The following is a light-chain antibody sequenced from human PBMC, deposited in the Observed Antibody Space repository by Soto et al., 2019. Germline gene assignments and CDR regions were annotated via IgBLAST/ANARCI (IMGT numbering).Light chain of an antibody. CDR2: EVS. Sequence: QSGLTQPASVSGSPGQSITISCTGASSDVGGYPYVSWFQHHPGKAPKLMIYEVSNRPSGVSNRFSASKSGNTASLTISGLQADDEADYYCSSYTSYSTWVFGGGTKVTVL. J-gene: IGLJ3*02. V-gene: IGLV2-14*01. CDR1: SSDVGGYPY. CDR3: SSYTSYSTWV.